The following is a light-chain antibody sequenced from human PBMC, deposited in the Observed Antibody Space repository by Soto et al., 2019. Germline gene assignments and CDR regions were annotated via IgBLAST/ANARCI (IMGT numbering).Light chain of an antibody. CDR2: GAS. J-gene: IGKJ4*01. V-gene: IGKV3-15*01. Sequence: EVVMTQSPATVSVSPGEGVTLSCRASQTISNDLAWYQQKPGQAPRLLIYGASTRATGVPARFSGGGSGTVLTLTITSLQSEDFAFYYCQQNNKWPPVTFGGGTKVEIK. CDR1: QTISND. CDR3: QQNNKWPPVT.